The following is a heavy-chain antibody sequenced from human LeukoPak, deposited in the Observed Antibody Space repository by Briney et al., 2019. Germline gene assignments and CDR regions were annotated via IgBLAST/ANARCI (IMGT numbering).Heavy chain of an antibody. Sequence: PSGTLSLTCAVSGGSISSSNWWSWVRQPPGKGLEWIGEIHHSGSTNYNPSLKSRVTISADKSKNQFSLKLSSVTAADTAVYFCARDQGLVEGPPPTKEGYYDMDVWGQGTTVTVSS. V-gene: IGHV4-4*02. D-gene: IGHD2-8*02. J-gene: IGHJ6*02. CDR1: GGSISSSNW. CDR2: IHHSGST. CDR3: ARDQGLVEGPPPTKEGYYDMDV.